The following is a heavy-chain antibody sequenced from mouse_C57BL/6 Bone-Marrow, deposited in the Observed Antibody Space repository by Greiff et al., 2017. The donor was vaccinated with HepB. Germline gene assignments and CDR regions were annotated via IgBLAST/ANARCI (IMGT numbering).Heavy chain of an antibody. V-gene: IGHV1-74*01. Sequence: QVQLKQPGAELVKPGASVKVSCKASGYTFTSYWMHWVKQRPGQGLEWIGRIHPSDSDTNYNQKFKGKATLTVDKSSSTAYMQLSSLTSEDSAVYYCATGELRRMFAYWGQGTLVTVSA. J-gene: IGHJ3*01. CDR2: IHPSDSDT. CDR3: ATGELRRMFAY. CDR1: GYTFTSYW. D-gene: IGHD2-4*01.